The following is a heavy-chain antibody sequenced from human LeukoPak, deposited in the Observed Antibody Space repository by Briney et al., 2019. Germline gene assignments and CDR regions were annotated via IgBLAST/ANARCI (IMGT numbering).Heavy chain of an antibody. J-gene: IGHJ5*02. V-gene: IGHV4-30-2*01. D-gene: IGHD5-12*01. CDR3: ARGLRGYSGYEPYNWFDP. CDR2: IYHSGST. CDR1: GGSFSSGGYS. Sequence: SQTQSLTCAVSGGSFSSGGYSWSWIRQPPGKGLEWIGYIYHSGSTYYNPSLKSRVTISVDRSKNQFSLKLSSVTAADTAVYYCARGLRGYSGYEPYNWFDPWGQGTLVTVSS.